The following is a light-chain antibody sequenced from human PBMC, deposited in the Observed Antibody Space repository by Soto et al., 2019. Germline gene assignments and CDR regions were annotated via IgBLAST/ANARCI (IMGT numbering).Light chain of an antibody. CDR3: QQYNNWPPIT. CDR1: QSVSSN. V-gene: IGKV3-15*01. CDR2: GAS. J-gene: IGKJ5*01. Sequence: EIVLTQSPATLAVSPGERATISCRASQSVSSNLAWYQQKPGQAPRLLIHGASTRATGIPARFSGSGSGTEFTLTISSLQSEDFAIYYCQQYNNWPPITFGQGTRLEIK.